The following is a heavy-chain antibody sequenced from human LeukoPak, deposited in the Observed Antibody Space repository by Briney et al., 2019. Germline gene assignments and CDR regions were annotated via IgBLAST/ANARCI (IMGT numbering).Heavy chain of an antibody. V-gene: IGHV1-18*01. CDR3: ARDLPVLRFLEWNTNYYYHYYGMDV. Sequence: GASVKVSCKASGYTFTSYGISWVRQAPGQGLEWMGWISAYNGNTNYAQKLQGRVTMTTDTSTSTAYMELRSLRSDDTAVYYCARDLPVLRFLEWNTNYYYHYYGMDVWGQGTTVTVSS. CDR2: ISAYNGNT. D-gene: IGHD3-3*01. CDR1: GYTFTSYG. J-gene: IGHJ6*02.